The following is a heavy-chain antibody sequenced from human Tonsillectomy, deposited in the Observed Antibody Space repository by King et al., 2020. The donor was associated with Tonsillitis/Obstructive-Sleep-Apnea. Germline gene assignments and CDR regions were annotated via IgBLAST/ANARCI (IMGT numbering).Heavy chain of an antibody. CDR3: ARGPRYCSSTSCYKDYYYMDV. CDR2: ISVYKDNT. CDR1: GYTFSSYG. Sequence: VQLVESGAEVKKPGASVKVSCKASGYTFSSYGIIWVRQAPGQGLEWMGWISVYKDNTNYAQKFQGRVTMTTDTSTSTAYMELRSLRSDDTALDYCARGPRYCSSTSCYKDYYYMDVWGKGTPVTVSS. D-gene: IGHD2-2*02. V-gene: IGHV1-18*01. J-gene: IGHJ6*03.